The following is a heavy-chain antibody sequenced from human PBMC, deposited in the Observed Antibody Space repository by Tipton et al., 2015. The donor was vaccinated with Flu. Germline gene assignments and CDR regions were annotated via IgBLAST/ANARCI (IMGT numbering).Heavy chain of an antibody. CDR3: ATMASVTAFHY. J-gene: IGHJ4*02. V-gene: IGHV1-18*01. CDR2: ISAYNGHT. D-gene: IGHD5-24*01. CDR1: GYTFTSYG. Sequence: QVQLVQSGAEVKKPGASVKVSCKASGYTFTSYGITWVRQAPGQGLEWMGWISAYNGHTNYAQKLQGRVTMSTDTSTSTAYMELRGLRSDDTAGYYCATMASVTAFHYWGQGTLVTVSS.